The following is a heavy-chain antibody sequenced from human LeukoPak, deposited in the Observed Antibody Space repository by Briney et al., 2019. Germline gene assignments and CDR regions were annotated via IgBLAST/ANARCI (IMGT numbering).Heavy chain of an antibody. CDR2: INEDGSIT. J-gene: IGHJ3*02. Sequence: GGSLRLSCAASGFTFSSNWMHWVRQAPGKGLVWVSRINEDGSITNYADSVKGRFTISRDNAKNTLYLQMNSLRAEDMAVYYCARIEWERLGRAFDIWGQGTMVTVSS. CDR1: GFTFSSNW. CDR3: ARIEWERLGRAFDI. D-gene: IGHD1-26*01. V-gene: IGHV3-74*01.